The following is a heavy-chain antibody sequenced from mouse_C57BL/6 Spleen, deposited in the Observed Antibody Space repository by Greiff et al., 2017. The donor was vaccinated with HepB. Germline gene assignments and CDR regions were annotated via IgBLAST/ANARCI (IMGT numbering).Heavy chain of an antibody. CDR3: ARSYYSNDNYFDY. D-gene: IGHD2-5*01. V-gene: IGHV1-7*01. J-gene: IGHJ2*01. CDR1: GYTFTSYW. CDR2: INPSSGYT. Sequence: QVQLKQSGAELAKPGASVKLSCKASGYTFTSYWMHWVKQRPGQGLEWIGYINPSSGYTKYNQKFKDKATLTADTSSSTAYMQLSSLTYEDSAVYYCARSYYSNDNYFDYWGQGTTLTVSS.